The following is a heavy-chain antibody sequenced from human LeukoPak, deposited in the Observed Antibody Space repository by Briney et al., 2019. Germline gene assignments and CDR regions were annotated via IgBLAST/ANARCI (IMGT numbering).Heavy chain of an antibody. J-gene: IGHJ6*02. CDR3: ARDTYYYDSSGYYYDYYYGMDV. D-gene: IGHD3-22*01. V-gene: IGHV4-59*01. CDR2: IYYSGST. Sequence: SETLSLTCTVSGGSISSYYWSWIRQPPGKGLEWIGYIYYSGSTNYNPSLKSRVTISVDTSKNQFSLKLSSVTAADTAVYYCARDTYYYDSSGYYYDYYYGMDVWGQGTTVTVSS. CDR1: GGSISSYY.